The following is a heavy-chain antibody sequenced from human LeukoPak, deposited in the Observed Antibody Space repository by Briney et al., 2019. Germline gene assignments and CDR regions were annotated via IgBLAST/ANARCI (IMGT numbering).Heavy chain of an antibody. V-gene: IGHV3-66*04. CDR3: ARHYFDSSGYYNDF. Sequence: PGGSLRLSCAASGFTISSNYMNWVRQAPGKGLEWVSVIFNSGDTYYADSVKGRFTVSRDNAKNSLYLQMNSLRAEDTAVYYCARHYFDSSGYYNDFWGQGTLVTVSS. CDR2: IFNSGDT. J-gene: IGHJ4*02. D-gene: IGHD3-22*01. CDR1: GFTISSNY.